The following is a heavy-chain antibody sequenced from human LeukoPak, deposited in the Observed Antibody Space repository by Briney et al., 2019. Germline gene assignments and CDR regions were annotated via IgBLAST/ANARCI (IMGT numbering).Heavy chain of an antibody. D-gene: IGHD1-1*01. J-gene: IGHJ4*02. Sequence: SETLSLTCTVSGGSISSSSYYWSWIRQPPGKGLEWIGYIYYSGSTYYNPSLKSRVTISVDTSKNQFSLKLSSVTAADTAVYYCARDWRTATSGLWGQGTLVTVSS. CDR1: GGSISSSSYY. CDR2: IYYSGST. V-gene: IGHV4-30-4*08. CDR3: ARDWRTATSGL.